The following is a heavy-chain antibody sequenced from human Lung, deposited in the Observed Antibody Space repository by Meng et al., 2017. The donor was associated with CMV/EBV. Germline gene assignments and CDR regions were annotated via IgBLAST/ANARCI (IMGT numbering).Heavy chain of an antibody. CDR3: TKLDGSGSSASDY. D-gene: IGHD3-10*01. CDR2: IKTKTDGGTT. CDR1: GFTFSNAW. Sequence: ESLKISXAASGFTFSNAWMTWVRQAPGKGLEWVGRIKTKTDGGTTDYPAPVKARFTISRDDSKNTLFLQMNSLKTEDTAVYYCTKLDGSGSSASDYWGQGTLVTVSS. J-gene: IGHJ4*02. V-gene: IGHV3-15*01.